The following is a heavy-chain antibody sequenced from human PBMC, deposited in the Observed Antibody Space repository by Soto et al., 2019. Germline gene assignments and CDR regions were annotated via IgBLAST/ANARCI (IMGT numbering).Heavy chain of an antibody. CDR3: ATGAMLDCSGGSCSYYYGMDV. CDR1: GYTLTELS. J-gene: IGHJ6*02. CDR2: FDPEDGET. Sequence: ASVKVSCKXSGYTLTELSMHWVRQAPGKGLEWMGGFDPEDGETIYAQKFQGRVTMTEDTSTDTAYMELSSLRSEDTAVYYCATGAMLDCSGGSCSYYYGMDVWGQGTTVTVSS. V-gene: IGHV1-24*01. D-gene: IGHD2-15*01.